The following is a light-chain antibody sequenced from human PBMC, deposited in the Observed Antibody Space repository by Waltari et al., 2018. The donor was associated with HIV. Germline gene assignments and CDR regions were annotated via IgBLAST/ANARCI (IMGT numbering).Light chain of an antibody. CDR3: QQYYSYPWT. J-gene: IGKJ1*01. CDR2: KAS. CDR1: QSITSW. V-gene: IGKV1-5*03. Sequence: DIQMTQSPSTLVASVGNRVTITCRASQSITSWLAWYQQKPGKAPNLLIYKASSLQSGVPSRFSGSGSGTEFTLTISSLQPDDFATYYCQQYYSYPWTFGQGTKMEVK.